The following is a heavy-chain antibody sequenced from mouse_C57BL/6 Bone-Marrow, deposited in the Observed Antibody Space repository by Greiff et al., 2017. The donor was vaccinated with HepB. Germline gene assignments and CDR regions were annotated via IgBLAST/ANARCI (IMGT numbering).Heavy chain of an antibody. CDR3: TTGYDGYFLY. Sequence: EVQLQQSGAELVRPGASVKLSCTASGFNIKDDYMHWVKQRPEQGLEWIGWIDPENGDTEYASKFQGKATITADTSSNTAYLQLSSLTSEDTAVYYCTTGYDGYFLYWGQGTTLTVSS. CDR2: IDPENGDT. CDR1: GFNIKDDY. D-gene: IGHD2-3*01. J-gene: IGHJ2*01. V-gene: IGHV14-4*01.